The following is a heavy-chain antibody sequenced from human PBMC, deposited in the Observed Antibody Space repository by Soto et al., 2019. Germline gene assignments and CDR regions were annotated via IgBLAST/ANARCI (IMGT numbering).Heavy chain of an antibody. Sequence: SVNVSCKDSGGLFSSFAISWVRQAPGQGLEWLGGIIPVFGTTNYAEKFQGRVTITADESTNTAYMELSSLRSEDTAVYYCARGGGAAAATDYWGQGTLVTVSS. D-gene: IGHD6-13*01. CDR2: IIPVFGTT. CDR3: ARGGGAAAATDY. V-gene: IGHV1-69*13. CDR1: GGLFSSFA. J-gene: IGHJ4*02.